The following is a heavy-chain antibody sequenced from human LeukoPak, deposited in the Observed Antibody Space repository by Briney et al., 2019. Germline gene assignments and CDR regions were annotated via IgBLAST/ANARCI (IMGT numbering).Heavy chain of an antibody. D-gene: IGHD2-2*01. CDR2: IYHSGST. Sequence: SGTLSLTCTVSGYSISSGYYWGWIRQPPGKGLEWIGSIYHSGSTYYNPSLKSRVTISVDTSKNQSSLKLSSVTAADTAVYYCARSQPVVVPAAGNWFDPWGQGTLVTVSS. V-gene: IGHV4-38-2*02. CDR3: ARSQPVVVPAAGNWFDP. J-gene: IGHJ5*02. CDR1: GYSISSGYY.